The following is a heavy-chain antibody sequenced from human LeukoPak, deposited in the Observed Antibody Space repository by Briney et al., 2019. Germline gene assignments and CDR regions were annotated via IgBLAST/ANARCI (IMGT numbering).Heavy chain of an antibody. CDR2: NNPGGGTV. CDR3: ASDGIEGDYYYMDV. V-gene: IGHV1-46*01. CDR1: GYSFTTYY. D-gene: IGHD1-14*01. Sequence: ASVKVSCKASGYSFTTYYLHWVRQAPGQGLEWMGINNPGGGTVVHGQKFQGRVSMTRDMSTSTVYMELSSLTSEDTAVYYCASDGIEGDYYYMDVGGRGTTVTVSS. J-gene: IGHJ6*03.